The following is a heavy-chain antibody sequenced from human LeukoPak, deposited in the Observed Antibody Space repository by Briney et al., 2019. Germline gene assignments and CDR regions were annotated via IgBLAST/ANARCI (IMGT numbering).Heavy chain of an antibody. Sequence: SETLSLTCTVSGVSTSSYYWSWIRQPPGKGLEWIGYIYYSGSTNYNPSLKSRVTISVDTSENQFSLKLSSVTAADTAVYYCARYSVAAYNWFDPWGQGTLVTVSS. CDR3: ARYSVAAYNWFDP. CDR1: GVSTSSYY. D-gene: IGHD6-6*01. V-gene: IGHV4-59*01. J-gene: IGHJ5*02. CDR2: IYYSGST.